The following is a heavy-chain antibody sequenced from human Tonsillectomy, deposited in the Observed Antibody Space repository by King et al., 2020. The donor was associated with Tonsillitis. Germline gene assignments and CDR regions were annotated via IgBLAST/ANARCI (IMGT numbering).Heavy chain of an antibody. Sequence: VQLQQWGAGLLQPSETLSLPCAVYGGSFSGYYWSWIRQPPGKGLEWIGEINHSGSTNYNPSLKSRVTISVDTSKNQFSLKLSSVTAADTAVYYCARGPYCGGDCYYYYYMAVWGKGTTVTVSS. CDR2: INHSGST. D-gene: IGHD2-21*02. J-gene: IGHJ6*03. CDR3: ARGPYCGGDCYYYYYMAV. V-gene: IGHV4-34*01. CDR1: GGSFSGYY.